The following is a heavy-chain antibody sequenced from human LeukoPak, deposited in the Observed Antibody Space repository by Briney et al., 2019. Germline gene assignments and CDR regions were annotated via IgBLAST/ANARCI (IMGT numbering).Heavy chain of an antibody. CDR3: ARENSYYDSSGYYYGSGYFDF. CDR2: IYYSGST. Sequence: SETLSLTCTVSGGSISSSSYYWGWIRQPPGKGLEWIGSIYYSGSTYYNPSLKSRVTISVDTSKNQFSLRLSSVTAADTAVYYCARENSYYDSSGYYYGSGYFDFWGQGTLVTVSS. CDR1: GGSISSSSYY. J-gene: IGHJ4*02. D-gene: IGHD3-22*01. V-gene: IGHV4-39*07.